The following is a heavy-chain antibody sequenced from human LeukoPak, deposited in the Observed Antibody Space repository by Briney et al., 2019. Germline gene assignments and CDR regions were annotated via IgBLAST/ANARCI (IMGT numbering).Heavy chain of an antibody. CDR1: GGSISSGGYH. CDR2: IYYSGST. Sequence: SETLSLTCTVSGGSISSGGYHWSWIRQHPGKGLEWIGYIYYSGSTYYNPSLKSRVTISVDTSKNQFSLKLSSVTAADTAVYYCARDLYGQIDYWGQGTLVTVSS. V-gene: IGHV4-31*03. J-gene: IGHJ4*02. CDR3: ARDLYGQIDY. D-gene: IGHD2-8*01.